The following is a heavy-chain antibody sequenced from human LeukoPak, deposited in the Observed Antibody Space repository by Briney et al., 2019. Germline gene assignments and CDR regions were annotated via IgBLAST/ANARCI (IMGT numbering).Heavy chain of an antibody. D-gene: IGHD3-3*01. CDR1: GYTFTSYD. CDR3: ARGGLLEWLLYYYYYYGMDV. Sequence: ASVKVSCKASGYTFTSYDINWVRQATGQGLEWMGWMNPNSGNTGYAQKFQGRATMTRNTSISTAYMELSSLRSKDTAVYYCARGGLLEWLLYYYYYYGMDVWGQGTTVTVSS. J-gene: IGHJ6*02. CDR2: MNPNSGNT. V-gene: IGHV1-8*01.